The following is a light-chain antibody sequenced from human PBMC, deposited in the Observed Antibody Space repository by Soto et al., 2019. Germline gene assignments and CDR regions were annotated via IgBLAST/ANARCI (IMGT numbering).Light chain of an antibody. CDR1: QSVLYSSNNKNY. CDR2: WAS. V-gene: IGKV4-1*01. J-gene: IGKJ1*01. CDR3: QQYYSTWT. Sequence: DIVMTQSPDSLAVSLGERATINCKSSQSVLYSSNNKNYLAWYQQKPGQPPKLLIYWASTRESGVPDRFSGSGSGTDFTLTISSLQAEDVAVYYCQQYYSTWTFGRGTKVDIK.